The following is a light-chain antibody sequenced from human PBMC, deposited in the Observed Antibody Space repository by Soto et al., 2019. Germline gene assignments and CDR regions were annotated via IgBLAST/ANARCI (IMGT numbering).Light chain of an antibody. CDR2: DAS. V-gene: IGKV3-11*01. CDR3: QQRSNWPIT. CDR1: QSVSSY. J-gene: IGKJ5*01. Sequence: SPDTLSLSPGEITTLSCRASQSVSSYLAWYQQKPGQAPRLLIYDASNRATGIPARFSGSGSGTDFTLTISSLEPEDFAVYYCQQRSNWPITFGQGTRLEIK.